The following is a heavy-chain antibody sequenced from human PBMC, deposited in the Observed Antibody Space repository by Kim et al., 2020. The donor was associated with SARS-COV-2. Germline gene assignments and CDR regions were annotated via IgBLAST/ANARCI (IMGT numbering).Heavy chain of an antibody. D-gene: IGHD3-16*01. J-gene: IGHJ5*02. V-gene: IGHV1-2*02. CDR2: VNTNSGDT. CDR3: AGGKEDPS. Sequence: VRPAPGEGPEWMGWVNTNSGDTTYAQKVQGRVTMTRDTSISAAYMELRSLRSDDTAVYYCAGGKEDPSWGQGTPVTVSS.